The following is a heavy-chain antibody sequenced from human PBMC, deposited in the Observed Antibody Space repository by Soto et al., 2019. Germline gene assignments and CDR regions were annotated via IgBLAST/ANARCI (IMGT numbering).Heavy chain of an antibody. D-gene: IGHD6-19*01. J-gene: IGHJ4*02. Sequence: QVQLVQSGAEVKKPGSSVKVSCKASGGTFSSYAISWVRQAPGQGLEWMGGIIPIFGTANYAQKFQGRVTMTADESTSTAYMELSSLRSEDTAVYYCARVDGAVAGPSVDYWGQGTLVTVSS. CDR1: GGTFSSYA. CDR2: IIPIFGTA. V-gene: IGHV1-69*01. CDR3: ARVDGAVAGPSVDY.